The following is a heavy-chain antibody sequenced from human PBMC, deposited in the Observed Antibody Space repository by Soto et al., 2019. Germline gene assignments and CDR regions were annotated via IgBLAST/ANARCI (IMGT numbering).Heavy chain of an antibody. CDR1: SGPISSHN. V-gene: IGHV4-59*08. J-gene: IGHJ6*04. Sequence: QVQLQQSGPGLVKPSETLSLTCTVSSGPISSHNWCWIRQSPGRGLEWIGYVYNTGGTSYYPSRKSRVTISANTSANHISLTLSFVTAADTAIDYCVRQGIGSLHGLVDVGGEGTTVSVSS. CDR2: VYNTGGT. CDR3: VRQGIGSLHGLVDV. D-gene: IGHD1-26*01.